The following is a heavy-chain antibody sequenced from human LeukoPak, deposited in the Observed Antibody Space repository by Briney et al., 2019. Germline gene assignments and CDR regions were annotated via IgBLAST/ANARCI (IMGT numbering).Heavy chain of an antibody. D-gene: IGHD6-13*01. J-gene: IGHJ3*02. CDR1: GGSISSSSYY. CDR2: IYYSGST. Sequence: SETLSLTCTVSGGSISSSSYYWGWIRQPPGKGLEWIGSIYYSGSTYYNPSLKSRVTISVDTSKNQFSLKLSSVTAADTAVYYCARDGSSWSDAFDIWGQGTMVTVSS. CDR3: ARDGSSWSDAFDI. V-gene: IGHV4-39*07.